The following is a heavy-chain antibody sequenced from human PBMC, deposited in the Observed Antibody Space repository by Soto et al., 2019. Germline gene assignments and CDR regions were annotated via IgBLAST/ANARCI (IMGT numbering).Heavy chain of an antibody. Sequence: GASVKVSCKASGYTFTGYYMHWVRQAPGQGLEWMGWINPNSGGTNYAQKFQGRVTMTRDTSISTAYMELSRLRSDDTAVYYCATNTNNIYYGMDVWGQGTTVTVSS. V-gene: IGHV1-2*02. CDR3: ATNTNNIYYGMDV. CDR1: GYTFTGYY. D-gene: IGHD1-1*01. CDR2: INPNSGGT. J-gene: IGHJ6*02.